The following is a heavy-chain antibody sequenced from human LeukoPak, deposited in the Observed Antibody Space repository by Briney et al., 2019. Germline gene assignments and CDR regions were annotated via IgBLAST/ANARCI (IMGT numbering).Heavy chain of an antibody. Sequence: SETLSLTCAVYGGSFSGYYWSWIRQPPGKGMEWIGEINHSGSTNYNPSLKSRVTISVDTSKNQFSLKLSSVTAADTAVYYCARKFLIEERRHPFDYWGQGTLVTVSS. CDR3: ARKFLIEERRHPFDY. CDR2: INHSGST. J-gene: IGHJ4*02. V-gene: IGHV4-34*01. CDR1: GGSFSGYY. D-gene: IGHD2-15*01.